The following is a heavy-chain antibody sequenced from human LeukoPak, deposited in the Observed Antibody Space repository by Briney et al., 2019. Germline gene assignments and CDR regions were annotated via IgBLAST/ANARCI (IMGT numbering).Heavy chain of an antibody. D-gene: IGHD5-18*01. J-gene: IGHJ3*01. CDR1: GGTFSSYA. V-gene: IGHV1-69*05. Sequence: SVKVSCKASGGTFSSYAISWVRQAPGQGLEWMGGIIPIFGTANYAQKFQGRVTMTTDTSTSTAYMELRSLRSDDTAVYYCARDRGIQLWLLWGQGTMVTVSS. CDR2: IIPIFGTA. CDR3: ARDRGIQLWLL.